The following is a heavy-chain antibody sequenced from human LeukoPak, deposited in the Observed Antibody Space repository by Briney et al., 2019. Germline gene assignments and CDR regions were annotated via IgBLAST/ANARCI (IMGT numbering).Heavy chain of an antibody. Sequence: PGGSLRLSCAASGFTFSSYAMSWVRQAPGKGLEWVSAISGSGGSTYYADSVKGRFTTSRDNSKDTLYLQMNSLRAEDTAVYYCAKYLEADYYYYMDVWGKGTTVTVS. CDR2: ISGSGGST. V-gene: IGHV3-23*01. CDR1: GFTFSSYA. D-gene: IGHD3-3*01. CDR3: AKYLEADYYYYMDV. J-gene: IGHJ6*03.